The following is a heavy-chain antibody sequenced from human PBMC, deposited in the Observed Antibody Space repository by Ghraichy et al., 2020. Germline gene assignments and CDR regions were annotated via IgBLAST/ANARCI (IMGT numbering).Heavy chain of an antibody. CDR3: ARHSPLKGPQSRFALRGYYYYGMDV. V-gene: IGHV3-11*01. CDR1: GFTFSDYY. Sequence: GGSLRLSCAASGFTFSDYYMSWIRQAPGKGLEWVSYISSSGSTIYYADSVKGRFTISRDNAKNSLYLQMNSLRAEDTAVYYCARHSPLKGPQSRFALRGYYYYGMDVWGQGTTVTVSS. CDR2: ISSSGSTI. D-gene: IGHD2-21*01. J-gene: IGHJ6*02.